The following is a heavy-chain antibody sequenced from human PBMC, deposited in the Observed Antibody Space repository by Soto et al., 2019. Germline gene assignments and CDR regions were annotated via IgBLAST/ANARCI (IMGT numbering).Heavy chain of an antibody. J-gene: IGHJ5*02. CDR2: FYYSGSA. D-gene: IGHD3-10*01. V-gene: IGHV4-30-4*01. CDR1: GGSISSGVYY. Sequence: PSETLSLTCTVSGGSISSGVYYWSWIRQPPGKGLEWIGYFYYSGSAYYSPSLKSRVTISLDTSKNQFSLKLSSVTAADTAVYYCARGHITMVRGAANWFDPWGQGTLVTVSS. CDR3: ARGHITMVRGAANWFDP.